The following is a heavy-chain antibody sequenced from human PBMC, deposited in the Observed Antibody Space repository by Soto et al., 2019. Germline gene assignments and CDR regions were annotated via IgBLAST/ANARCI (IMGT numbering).Heavy chain of an antibody. D-gene: IGHD3-10*01. J-gene: IGHJ4*02. CDR3: ARDYYGSGSPFDY. Sequence: GGSLRLSCAASGVTFSSYWMHWVRQVPGKGLVWVSRINSDGSSTSYADSVKGRFTISRDNAKNTLYLRMNSLRAEDTAVYYCARDYYGSGSPFDYWGQGPLVTVSS. V-gene: IGHV3-74*01. CDR2: INSDGSST. CDR1: GVTFSSYW.